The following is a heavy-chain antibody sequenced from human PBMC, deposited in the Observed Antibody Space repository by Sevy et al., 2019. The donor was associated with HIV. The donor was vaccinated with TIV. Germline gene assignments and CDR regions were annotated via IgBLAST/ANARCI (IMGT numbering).Heavy chain of an antibody. J-gene: IGHJ4*02. CDR2: ISSSGSLI. Sequence: GGSLRLSCAASGFTFSSFEMNWVRQTPGKGLEWVSFISSSGSLIYYADSVKGRFTISRDNAKNSLYLEMNSLRAEDTGVYYCTSDLPPSATTVAHFDYWGQGTLVTVSS. CDR3: TSDLPPSATTVAHFDY. CDR1: GFTFSSFE. D-gene: IGHD4-17*01. V-gene: IGHV3-48*03.